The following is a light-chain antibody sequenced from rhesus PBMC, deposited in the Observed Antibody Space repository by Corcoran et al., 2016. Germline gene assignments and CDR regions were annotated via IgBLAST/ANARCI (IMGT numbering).Light chain of an antibody. CDR1: QSVDSY. CDR3: QQSSDFWT. CDR2: VAS. V-gene: IGKV3-24*04. Sequence: EIVLTQSPATLSLSPGERATLSCRASQSVDSYLAWYQPKPGQAPRHLIYVASSRATGIPDRFSGSGSWTDFTLTNSSLEPEDVGVYYCQQSSDFWTFGQGTKVEIK. J-gene: IGKJ1*01.